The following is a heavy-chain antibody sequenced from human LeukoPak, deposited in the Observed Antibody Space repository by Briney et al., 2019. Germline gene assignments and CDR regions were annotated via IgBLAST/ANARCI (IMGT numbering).Heavy chain of an antibody. CDR2: IRYDGSNK. J-gene: IGHJ6*03. CDR3: AKRITIFGVVIRYYYYMDV. D-gene: IGHD3-3*01. CDR1: GFTFSSYG. Sequence: PGGSLRLSCAASGFTFSSYGMHWVRQAPGKGLEWVAFIRYDGSNKYYADSVKGRFTISRDNSKNTLYLQMNSLRAEDTAVYYCAKRITIFGVVIRYYYYMDVWGKGTTVTVSS. V-gene: IGHV3-30*02.